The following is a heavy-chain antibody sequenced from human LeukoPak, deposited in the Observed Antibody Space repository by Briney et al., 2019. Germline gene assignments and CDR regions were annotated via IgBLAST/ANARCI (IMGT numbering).Heavy chain of an antibody. CDR1: GFTFANYA. V-gene: IGHV3-23*01. J-gene: IGHJ6*02. D-gene: IGHD1-26*01. CDR3: AKDFSSWGPSGMDV. CDR2: ISSSGYTT. Sequence: PGGSLRLSCEASGFTFANYAMSWVRQAPGKGLEWVSGISSSGYTTYYADSAKGRFTISRDNSEDTLYLQMNSLRAEDTAVYYCAKDFSSWGPSGMDVWGQGTTVTVSS.